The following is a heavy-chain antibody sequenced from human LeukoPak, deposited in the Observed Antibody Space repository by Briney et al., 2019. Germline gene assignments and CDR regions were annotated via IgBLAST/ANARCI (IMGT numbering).Heavy chain of an antibody. CDR3: ARPPQRYSSSWYPLGY. Sequence: ASVKISCKASGYTFTGYYMHWVRQAPGQGLEWMGWINPNSGGTNYAQKFQGRVTMTRDTSISTAYMELSRLRSDDTAVYYCARPPQRYSSSWYPLGYWGQGTLVTVSS. CDR1: GYTFTGYY. J-gene: IGHJ4*02. V-gene: IGHV1-2*02. D-gene: IGHD6-13*01. CDR2: INPNSGGT.